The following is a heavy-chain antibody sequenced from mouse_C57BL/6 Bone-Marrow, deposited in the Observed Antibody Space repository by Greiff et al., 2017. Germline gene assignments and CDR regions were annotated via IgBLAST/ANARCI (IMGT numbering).Heavy chain of an antibody. Sequence: VKLVESGAELVKPGASVKISCKASGYAFSSYWMNWVQQRPGKGLEWIGQIYPGDGDTNYNGKFKGKATLTADNSSSTAYMQRRSLTAEDSAFYFCARDGDPFDYWGKGTTLTVSS. V-gene: IGHV1-80*01. CDR2: IYPGDGDT. D-gene: IGHD3-3*01. CDR3: ARDGDPFDY. J-gene: IGHJ2*01. CDR1: GYAFSSYW.